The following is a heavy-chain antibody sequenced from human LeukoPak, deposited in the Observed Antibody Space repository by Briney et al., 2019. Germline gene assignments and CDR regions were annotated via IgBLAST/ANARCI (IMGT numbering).Heavy chain of an antibody. V-gene: IGHV3-48*01. CDR1: GFTFSSYS. CDR2: ISSSSSTI. D-gene: IGHD6-13*01. CDR3: AREGSSSWALFDY. J-gene: IGHJ4*02. Sequence: GGSLRLSCAASGFTFSSYSMNWVRQAPGKGLEWVSYISSSSSTIYYADSVKGRFTISRDNAKNSLYLQMNSLRAEDTAVYYCAREGSSSWALFDYWGQGTLVTVSS.